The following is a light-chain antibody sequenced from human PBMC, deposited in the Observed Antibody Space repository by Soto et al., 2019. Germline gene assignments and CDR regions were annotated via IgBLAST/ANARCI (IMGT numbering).Light chain of an antibody. Sequence: QSALTQPASVSGSPGQSITISCTGTSSDVGGYNYVSWYQQHPGKAPKIMIYDVSNRPSGVSNRFSGSKSGNTASLTISGVQDEDEDDYYCSSYTSSSTTEVFGTGTKVTVL. CDR2: DVS. V-gene: IGLV2-14*01. CDR1: SSDVGGYNY. CDR3: SSYTSSSTTEV. J-gene: IGLJ1*01.